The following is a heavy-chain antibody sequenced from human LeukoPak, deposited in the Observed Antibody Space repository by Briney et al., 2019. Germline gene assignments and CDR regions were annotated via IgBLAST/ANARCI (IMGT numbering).Heavy chain of an antibody. CDR1: GGTFSSYA. CDR3: AGPSAGIAVAAKGSYAFDT. D-gene: IGHD6-19*01. Sequence: SVKVSCKASGGTFSSYAISWVRQAPGQGLEWMGGIIPIFGTANYAQKFQGRVTITADESTSTAYMELSSLRSEDTAVYYCAGPSAGIAVAAKGSYAFDTWGQGTMVTVSS. CDR2: IIPIFGTA. V-gene: IGHV1-69*13. J-gene: IGHJ3*02.